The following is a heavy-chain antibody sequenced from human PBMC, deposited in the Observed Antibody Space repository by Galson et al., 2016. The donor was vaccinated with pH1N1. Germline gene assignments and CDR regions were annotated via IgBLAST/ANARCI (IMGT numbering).Heavy chain of an antibody. Sequence: SLRLSCAASGFTFSIFAMHWVRQAPGEGLEWVAVISSSGDNIFYADSVKGRFTISRDSSKNTLFLQMNNLRPEDTAFYYCARVRSSGYNYAQQFVDWGQGTLVTVS. V-gene: IGHV3-30-3*01. J-gene: IGHJ4*02. D-gene: IGHD5-18*01. CDR3: ARVRSSGYNYAQQFVD. CDR2: ISSSGDNI. CDR1: GFTFSIFA.